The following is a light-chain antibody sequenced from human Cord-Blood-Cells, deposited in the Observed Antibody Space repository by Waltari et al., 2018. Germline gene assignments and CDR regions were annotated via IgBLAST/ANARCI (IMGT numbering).Light chain of an antibody. Sequence: QSALTQPASVSGSPGQSITISCTGTSSDVGSYNLVSWYQQHPGKAPKLMIYEGSKRPSGVSNRFSGSKSGNTASLTSSGLQAEDEADYYCCSYAGSSTLVVGGGTKLTVL. CDR3: CSYAGSSTLV. V-gene: IGLV2-23*01. CDR1: SSDVGSYNL. J-gene: IGLJ3*02. CDR2: EGS.